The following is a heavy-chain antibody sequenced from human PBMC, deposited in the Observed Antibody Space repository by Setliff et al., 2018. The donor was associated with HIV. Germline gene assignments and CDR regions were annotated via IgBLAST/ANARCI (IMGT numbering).Heavy chain of an antibody. CDR3: ARGIGDYNDSSGYYPPTDYYYGMDV. V-gene: IGHV1-18*01. CDR2: ISAYNGNT. J-gene: IGHJ6*02. D-gene: IGHD3-22*01. Sequence: GASVKVSCKASGYTFTSYDISWVRQAPGQGLGWMGRISAYNGNTNYAQKLQGRVTMTTDTSTSTAYMELRSLRSDDTAVYYCARGIGDYNDSSGYYPPTDYYYGMDVWGQGTTVTVSS. CDR1: GYTFTSYD.